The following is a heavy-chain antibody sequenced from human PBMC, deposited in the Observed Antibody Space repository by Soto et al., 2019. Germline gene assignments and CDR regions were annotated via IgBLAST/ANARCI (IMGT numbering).Heavy chain of an antibody. V-gene: IGHV4-4*02. CDR3: ASRDPGTSVDY. CDR1: GGSFTSNNW. Sequence: PSETLSLTCAVSGGSFTSNNWWTCVRQPPGQGLEWIGEIYRTGSTKYNPSLKSRVTISLDKSENQFSLKVTSLTAADTAVYYCASRDPGTSVDYWGQGTLVTVSS. D-gene: IGHD1-7*01. J-gene: IGHJ4*02. CDR2: IYRTGST.